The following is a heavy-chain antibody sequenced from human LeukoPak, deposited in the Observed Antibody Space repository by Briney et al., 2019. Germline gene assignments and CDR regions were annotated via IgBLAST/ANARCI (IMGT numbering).Heavy chain of an antibody. V-gene: IGHV5-51*01. D-gene: IGHD3-10*01. CDR3: ARTTMVRGVSTPYYMDV. Sequence: GESLKISCKGSGYSFTSYWIGWVRQMPGKGLEWMGIIYPGDSDTRYSPSFQGQVTISVDKSISTAYLQWSSLKASDTAMYYCARTTMVRGVSTPYYMDVWGKGTTVTVSS. CDR2: IYPGDSDT. J-gene: IGHJ6*03. CDR1: GYSFTSYW.